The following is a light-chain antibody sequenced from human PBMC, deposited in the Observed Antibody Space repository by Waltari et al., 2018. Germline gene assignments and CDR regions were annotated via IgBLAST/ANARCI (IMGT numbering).Light chain of an antibody. Sequence: QLVLTQSPSASASLGPSVKLTCTLSSWHSSTVIAWLPQRPEKGPRYLMKVNSDGSHTKGDEIPDRFSGSGSGAERYLTISRLQSEDEADYYCQTGGHGTWVFGGGTKLTVL. CDR3: QTGGHGTWV. V-gene: IGLV4-69*01. CDR1: SWHSSTV. CDR2: VNSDGSH. J-gene: IGLJ3*02.